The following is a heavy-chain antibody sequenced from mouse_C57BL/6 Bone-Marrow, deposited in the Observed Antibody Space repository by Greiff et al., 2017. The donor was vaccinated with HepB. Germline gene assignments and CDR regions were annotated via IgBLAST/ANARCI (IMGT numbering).Heavy chain of an antibody. V-gene: IGHV1-59*01. CDR1: GYTFTSYW. D-gene: IGHD3-2*02. CDR2: IDPSDSYT. Sequence: QVQLQQPGAELVRPGTSVKLSCKASGYTFTSYWMHWVKQRPGQGLEWIGVIDPSDSYTNYNQKFKGKATLTVDTSSSTAYMQLSSLTSEDSAVYYCAQTAQATAMDYWGQGTSVTVSS. J-gene: IGHJ4*01. CDR3: AQTAQATAMDY.